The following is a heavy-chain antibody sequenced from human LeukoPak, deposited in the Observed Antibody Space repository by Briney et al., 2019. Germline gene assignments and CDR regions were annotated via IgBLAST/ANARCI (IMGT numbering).Heavy chain of an antibody. CDR2: VYNSGST. Sequence: SETLSLTCTVSGGSISSHFWNWIRQPPGKGLEWIGFVYNSGSTHYNPSLKSRVTISVDTSRNEFSLRLSSVTAADTALYFCARQSGSYGGILDNWGQGILGTVSS. V-gene: IGHV4-59*08. CDR3: ARQSGSYGGILDN. J-gene: IGHJ4*02. D-gene: IGHD1-26*01. CDR1: GGSISSHF.